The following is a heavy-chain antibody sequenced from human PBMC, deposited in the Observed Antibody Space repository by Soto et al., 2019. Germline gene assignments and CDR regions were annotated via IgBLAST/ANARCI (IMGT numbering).Heavy chain of an antibody. J-gene: IGHJ4*02. Sequence: ASVKVSCKASGYTFTGYYMHWVRQAPGQGLEWMGWINPNSGGTNYAQKFQGRVTMTRDTSISTAYMELSRLRSDDTAVYHCARGPYWDAALDYWGQGTLVTVSS. CDR1: GYTFTGYY. CDR2: INPNSGGT. CDR3: ARGPYWDAALDY. D-gene: IGHD1-26*01. V-gene: IGHV1-2*02.